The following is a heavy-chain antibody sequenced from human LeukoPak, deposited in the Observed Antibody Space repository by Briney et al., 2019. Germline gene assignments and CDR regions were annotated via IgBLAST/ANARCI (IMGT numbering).Heavy chain of an antibody. CDR1: GYTFTSYA. CDR2: INAGNGNT. V-gene: IGHV1-3*01. J-gene: IGHJ5*02. Sequence: ASVKVSCKASGYTFTSYAMHWVRQAPGQRLEWMGWINAGNGNTKYSQKFQGRVTITRDTSASTAYMELSSLRSEDTAVYYCARGAYHYDSSGYYSGWFDPWGQGTLVTVSS. D-gene: IGHD3-22*01. CDR3: ARGAYHYDSSGYYSGWFDP.